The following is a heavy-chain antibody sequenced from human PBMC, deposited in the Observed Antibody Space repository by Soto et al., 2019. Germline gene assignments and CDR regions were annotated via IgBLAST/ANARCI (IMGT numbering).Heavy chain of an antibody. J-gene: IGHJ4*02. CDR2: INAGNGNT. D-gene: IGHD3-9*01. CDR1: GYTFTSYA. CDR3: ARDQPTTHYDILTGYRAPEGTFDY. V-gene: IGHV1-3*01. Sequence: ASVKVSCKASGYTFTSYAMHWVRQAPGQRLEWMGWINAGNGNTKYSQKFQGRVTITRDTSASTAYMELSSLRSEDTAVYYCARDQPTTHYDILTGYRAPEGTFDYWGQGTLVTVSS.